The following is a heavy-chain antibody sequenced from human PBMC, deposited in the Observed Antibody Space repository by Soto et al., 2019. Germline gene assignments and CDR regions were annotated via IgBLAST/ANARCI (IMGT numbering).Heavy chain of an antibody. V-gene: IGHV4-59*08. J-gene: IGHJ4*02. D-gene: IGHD5-18*01. Sequence: PETLSLTCTVSGGSISSYYWSWIRQPPGKGLEWIGYIYYSGTTNYNPSLKSRVTISVDTSKNQLSLKLSSVTAADTAVYYCARRYGYSFDYWGQGTLVTVSS. CDR2: IYYSGTT. CDR3: ARRYGYSFDY. CDR1: GGSISSYY.